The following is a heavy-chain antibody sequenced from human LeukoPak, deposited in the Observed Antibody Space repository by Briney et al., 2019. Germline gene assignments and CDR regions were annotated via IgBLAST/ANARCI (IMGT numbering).Heavy chain of an antibody. CDR1: GYSISSGYY. CDR2: IYHSGNT. CDR3: ARATSSYFYYMDV. J-gene: IGHJ6*03. Sequence: SETLSLTCTVSGYSISSGYYWGWIRQPPGKGLEWIGTIYHSGNTYYNPSLKSRVTISADTSKNQFSLNVSSVTAADTAVYYCARATSSYFYYMDVWGKGTTVTISS. V-gene: IGHV4-38-2*02. D-gene: IGHD5-12*01.